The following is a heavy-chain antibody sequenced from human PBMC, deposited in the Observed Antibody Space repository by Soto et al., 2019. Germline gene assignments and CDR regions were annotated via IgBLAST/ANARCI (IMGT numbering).Heavy chain of an antibody. CDR2: IYPGDTDT. J-gene: IGHJ3*02. CDR1: GYSFTSYW. Sequence: GESLMISCKGSGYSFTSYWIGWVRQMPGKGLEWMGIIYPGDTDTRYSPSFQGQVTTSADNSISTAYLQLSSLNASDTSMYYWARHFYSSSGYLKGGRSEFHAFDIWGQGTMVTVSS. CDR3: ARHFYSSSGYLKGGRSEFHAFDI. D-gene: IGHD3-22*01. V-gene: IGHV5-51*01.